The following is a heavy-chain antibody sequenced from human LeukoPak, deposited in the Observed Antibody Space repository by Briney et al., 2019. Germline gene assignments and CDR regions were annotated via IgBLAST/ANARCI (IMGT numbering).Heavy chain of an antibody. J-gene: IGHJ3*02. D-gene: IGHD2-21*01. CDR1: GYSFTSYW. CDR2: IYPGDSDT. Sequence: GESLKISCKCSGYSFTSYWIGWVRQMPGKGLEWMGIIYPGDSDTRYSPSFQGQVTISADKSISTAYLQWSSLEASDTAMYYCARGRVGGDTPTGAFDIWGQGTMVTVSS. CDR3: ARGRVGGDTPTGAFDI. V-gene: IGHV5-51*01.